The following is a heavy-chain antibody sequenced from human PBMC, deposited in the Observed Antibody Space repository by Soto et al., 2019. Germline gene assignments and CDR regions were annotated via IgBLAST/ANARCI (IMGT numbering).Heavy chain of an antibody. D-gene: IGHD3-3*01. CDR1: GGSISSGDYY. V-gene: IGHV4-30-4*01. CDR3: ARDNILGILYGGMDV. CDR2: IYYSGST. J-gene: IGHJ6*02. Sequence: SETLSLTCTVSGGSISSGDYYWSWIRQPPGKGLEWIGYIYYSGSTYYNPSLKSRVTISVDTSKNQFSLKLSSVTAAGTAVYYCARDNILGILYGGMDVWGQGTTVTVSS.